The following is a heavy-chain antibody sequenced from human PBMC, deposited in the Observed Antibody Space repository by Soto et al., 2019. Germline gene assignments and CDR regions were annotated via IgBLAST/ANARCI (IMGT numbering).Heavy chain of an antibody. V-gene: IGHV3-33*01. CDR1: GFTFSSYG. Sequence: LRLSCAASGFTFSSYGMHWVRQAPGKGLEWVAVIWYDGSNKYYADSVKGRFTISRDNSRNTLYLQMNSLRAEDTAVYYCARVAHDYGDYXFDYWGQGTLV. D-gene: IGHD4-17*01. J-gene: IGHJ4*02. CDR2: IWYDGSNK. CDR3: ARVAHDYGDYXFDY.